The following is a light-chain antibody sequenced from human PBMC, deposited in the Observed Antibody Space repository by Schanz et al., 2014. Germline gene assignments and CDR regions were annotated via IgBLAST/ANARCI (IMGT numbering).Light chain of an antibody. CDR1: SSDVGGYKY. CDR2: DVS. CDR3: SSYTSSNTYV. J-gene: IGLJ1*01. Sequence: QSALTQPASVSGSPGQSITITCTGTSSDVGGYKYVSWFQQHPGKAPKLLIYDVSNRPSGVSYRFSGSKSGNTASLTISGLQAEDEADYYCSSYTSSNTYVFGTGTKITVL. V-gene: IGLV2-14*01.